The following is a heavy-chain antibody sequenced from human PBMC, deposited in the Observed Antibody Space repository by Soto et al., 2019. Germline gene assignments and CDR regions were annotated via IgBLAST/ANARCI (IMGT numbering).Heavy chain of an antibody. J-gene: IGHJ6*02. Sequence: GGSLRLSCAASGFSCSNYVMSWVRQAPGKGLEWVSLISDDGGSTYYADSVKGRFTISRDNSKNSLYLQMNSLRTEDTALYYCALILGYCSGGSCYSSYYYGMDVWGQGTTVTVSS. CDR1: GFSCSNYV. CDR2: ISDDGGST. CDR3: ALILGYCSGGSCYSSYYYGMDV. V-gene: IGHV3-43*02. D-gene: IGHD2-15*01.